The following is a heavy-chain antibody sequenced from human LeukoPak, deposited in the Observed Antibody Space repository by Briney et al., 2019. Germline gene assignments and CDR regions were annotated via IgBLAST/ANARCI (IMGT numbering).Heavy chain of an antibody. CDR1: GFTFTMFG. V-gene: IGHV3-48*01. CDR3: ARTYDFGRGPPGDAFDN. CDR2: IDGHSGII. Sequence: GGSLRLSCAASGFTFTMFGLNWVRQAPGKGLEWVSYIDGHSGIIYYADSVQGRFTISRDNAKDSVFLQMNGLRVDDTAVYYCARTYDFGRGPPGDAFDNWGQGTLVTVPS. D-gene: IGHD3-3*01. J-gene: IGHJ3*02.